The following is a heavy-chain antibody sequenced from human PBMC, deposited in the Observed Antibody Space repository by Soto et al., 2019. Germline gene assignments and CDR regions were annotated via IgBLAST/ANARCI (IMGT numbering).Heavy chain of an antibody. Sequence: SETLSLTCTVSGGSISSSICYWGWIRQPPGKGLEWIGSIYYSGSTYYNPSLKSRVTISVDTSKNQFSLKLSSVTAADTAVYYCARHPLYYGGNVSGWGQGTLVTVSS. CDR1: GGSISSSICY. CDR2: IYYSGST. D-gene: IGHD4-17*01. CDR3: ARHPLYYGGNVSG. V-gene: IGHV4-39*01. J-gene: IGHJ4*02.